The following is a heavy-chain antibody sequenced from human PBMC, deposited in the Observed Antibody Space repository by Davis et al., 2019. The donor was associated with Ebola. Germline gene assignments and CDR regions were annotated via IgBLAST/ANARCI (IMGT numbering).Heavy chain of an antibody. V-gene: IGHV3-33*01. D-gene: IGHD3-3*01. J-gene: IGHJ3*02. CDR3: ARGRDYDFWSAIKIDAFDI. CDR1: GFTFSSYG. CDR2: IWYDGSNK. Sequence: GESLKISCAASGFTFSSYGMHWVRQAPGKGLEWVAVIWYDGSNKYYADSVKGRFTISRDNSKNTLYLQMNSLRAEDTAVYYCARGRDYDFWSAIKIDAFDIWGQGTMVTVSS.